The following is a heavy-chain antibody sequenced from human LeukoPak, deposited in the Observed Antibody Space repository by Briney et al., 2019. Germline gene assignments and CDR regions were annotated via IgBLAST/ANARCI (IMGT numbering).Heavy chain of an antibody. V-gene: IGHV3-74*01. CDR3: AREIGGENSY. CDR1: GFTFSSSW. CDR2: INSDGSDI. D-gene: IGHD2-15*01. Sequence: PGGSLRLSCVTSGFTFSSSWMHWVRQAPGKGLVWVSRINSDGSDISYADSVKGRFTISRDNAKSSLYLQMNSLRAEDTAVYYCAREIGGENSYWGQGTLVTVSS. J-gene: IGHJ4*02.